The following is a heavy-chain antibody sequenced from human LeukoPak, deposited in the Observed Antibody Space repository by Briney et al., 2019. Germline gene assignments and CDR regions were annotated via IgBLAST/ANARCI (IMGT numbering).Heavy chain of an antibody. Sequence: SQTLSLTCTVSGGSIGSGGHYWSWIRQHPGKGLEWIGYIYYSGSTYYNPSLKSRVTISVDTSKNQFSLKLSSVTAADTAVYYCASYRKTTVTTRAVEGFQHWGQGTLVTVSS. V-gene: IGHV4-31*03. CDR2: IYYSGST. CDR3: ASYRKTTVTTRAVEGFQH. CDR1: GGSIGSGGHY. J-gene: IGHJ1*01. D-gene: IGHD4-17*01.